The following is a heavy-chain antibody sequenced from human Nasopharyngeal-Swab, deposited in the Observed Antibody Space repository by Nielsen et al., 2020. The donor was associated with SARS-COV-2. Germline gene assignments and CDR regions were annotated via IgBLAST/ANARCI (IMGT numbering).Heavy chain of an antibody. D-gene: IGHD1-26*01. Sequence: GGSLRLSCGSSGFRLSDYRMHWVRQVPGKGLEWVARVNEDGTTITYADSVKGRFTISRDYAKNTLFLRMRSLRDDDTAVYYCTRDLSGPVDLWGLGILVTVSS. CDR2: VNEDGTTI. J-gene: IGHJ4*01. CDR1: GFRLSDYR. V-gene: IGHV3-74*03. CDR3: TRDLSGPVDL.